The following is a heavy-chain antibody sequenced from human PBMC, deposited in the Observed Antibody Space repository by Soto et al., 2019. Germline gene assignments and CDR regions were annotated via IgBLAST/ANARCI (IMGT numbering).Heavy chain of an antibody. CDR3: ARDRFLSAFDI. CDR1: GFTFSSYG. D-gene: IGHD3-10*01. CDR2: IWYDGSNK. V-gene: IGHV3-33*01. Sequence: GGSLRLSCAASGFTFSSYGMHWVRQAPGKGLEWVAVIWYDGSNKYYADSVKGRFTISRDNSKNTLYLQMNSLRAEDTAVYYCARDRFLSAFDIWGQGTMVTVSS. J-gene: IGHJ3*02.